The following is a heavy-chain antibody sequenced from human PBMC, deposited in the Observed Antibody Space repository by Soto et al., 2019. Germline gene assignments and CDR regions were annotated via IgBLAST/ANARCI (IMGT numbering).Heavy chain of an antibody. CDR3: ASESGYSYGYSGFDI. J-gene: IGHJ3*02. Sequence: QVQLVQSGAEVKKPGSSVKVSCKASGGPFNSYSMIWVRQAPGQGLEWLGGIIPLFGTASYPQKFQGRVTITADESTTTTFMELRSLRSEDTAVYYCASESGYSYGYSGFDIWGQGTLVTVSA. D-gene: IGHD5-18*01. CDR1: GGPFNSYS. V-gene: IGHV1-69*01. CDR2: IIPLFGTA.